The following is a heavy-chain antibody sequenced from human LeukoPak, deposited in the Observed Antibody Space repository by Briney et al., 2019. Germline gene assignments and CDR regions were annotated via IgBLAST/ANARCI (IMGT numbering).Heavy chain of an antibody. CDR3: ARAHRDGYTPLAFDI. CDR1: GGTFSSYA. V-gene: IGHV1-69*05. D-gene: IGHD5-24*01. J-gene: IGHJ3*02. CDR2: IIPIFGTA. Sequence: SVKVSCKASGGTFSSYAISWVRQAPGQGLEWMGGIIPIFGTANYAQKFQGRVTITTDESTSTAYMELSSLRSEDTAVYYCARAHRDGYTPLAFDIWGQGTMVTVSS.